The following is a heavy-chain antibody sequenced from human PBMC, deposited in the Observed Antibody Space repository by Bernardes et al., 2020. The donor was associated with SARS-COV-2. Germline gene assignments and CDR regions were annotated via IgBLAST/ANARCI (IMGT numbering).Heavy chain of an antibody. CDR1: GFTFSNYD. D-gene: IGHD6-19*01. J-gene: IGHJ4*02. V-gene: IGHV3-9*01. Sequence: SLSLSCAASGFTFSNYDMHWVRQAPGKGLEWVSGISCTSGSIGYADSVKGRFTIPRDNAKNSLYLQMNSLRAEDTALYYCATPQAGYWGQGTLVTVSA. CDR3: ATPQAGY. CDR2: ISCTSGSI.